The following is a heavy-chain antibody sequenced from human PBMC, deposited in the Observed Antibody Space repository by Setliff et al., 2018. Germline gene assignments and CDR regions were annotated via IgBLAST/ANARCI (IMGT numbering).Heavy chain of an antibody. D-gene: IGHD2-15*01. CDR2: IKHGGTT. CDR1: GGSISSSRYF. CDR3: ARQSVRGLADNNWFDP. Sequence: PSETLSLTCTVSGGSISSSRYFWAWVRQPPGKGLEWVATIKHGGTTYYNPSLRSRVIISVDASKNQFSLRLSSVTAADTAVYYCARQSVRGLADNNWFDPWGQGTLVTVSS. V-gene: IGHV4-39*01. J-gene: IGHJ5*02.